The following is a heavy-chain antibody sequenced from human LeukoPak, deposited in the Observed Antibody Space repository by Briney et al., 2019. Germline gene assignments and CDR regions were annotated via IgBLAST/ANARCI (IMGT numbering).Heavy chain of an antibody. CDR1: GFTFSSYA. D-gene: IGHD3-9*01. J-gene: IGHJ5*02. V-gene: IGHV3-23*01. Sequence: GGSLRLSCAASGFTFSSYAMSWVRQAPGKGLEWVSAISGSGGSTYYADSVKGRFTISRDNSKNTLYLQMNSLRAEDTAVYYCAKVGRNDILTGYSRFGGKNWFDPWGQGTLVTVSS. CDR3: AKVGRNDILTGYSRFGGKNWFDP. CDR2: ISGSGGST.